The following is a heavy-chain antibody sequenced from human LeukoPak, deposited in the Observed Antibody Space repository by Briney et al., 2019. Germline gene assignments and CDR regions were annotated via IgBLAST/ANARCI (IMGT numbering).Heavy chain of an antibody. D-gene: IGHD6-13*01. Sequence: ASVKVSCKASGYTFTSYGIGWVRQAPGQGLEWMGWISAYNGNTNYAQKLQGRVTMTTDTSTSTAYMELRSLRSDDTAVYYCARDLRPEQQLVLWYWGQGTLVTVSS. J-gene: IGHJ4*02. CDR1: GYTFTSYG. CDR2: ISAYNGNT. V-gene: IGHV1-18*01. CDR3: ARDLRPEQQLVLWY.